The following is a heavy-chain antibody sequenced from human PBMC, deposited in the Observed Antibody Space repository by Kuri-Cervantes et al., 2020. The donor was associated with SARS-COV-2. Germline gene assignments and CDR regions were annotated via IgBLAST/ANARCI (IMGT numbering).Heavy chain of an antibody. CDR1: GYTFTSNF. Sequence: ASVKVSCKASGYTFTSNFMHWVRQATGQGREWMGVIDPIYGSTTSTQKFQGRVTMTRDRSTSTVYMELSSLRSEDTAVYYCARRSSDYYWAMDYWGQGTLVTVSS. CDR2: IDPIYGST. V-gene: IGHV1-46*01. D-gene: IGHD3-22*01. J-gene: IGHJ4*02. CDR3: ARRSSDYYWAMDY.